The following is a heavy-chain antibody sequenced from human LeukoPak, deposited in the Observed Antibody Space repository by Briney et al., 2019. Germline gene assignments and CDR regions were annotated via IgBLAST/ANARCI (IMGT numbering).Heavy chain of an antibody. CDR1: GFTFSSYA. CDR2: IHGAGTT. V-gene: IGHV3-66*01. CDR3: ARDPGYGSGWSEFDP. J-gene: IGHJ5*02. D-gene: IGHD6-19*01. Sequence: GGSLRLSCAASGFTFSSYAMSWVRQAPGKGLEWVSVIHGAGTTYYADSVKGRFTISRDNSKNVVYLQMNNLRVEDTAVYHCARDPGYGSGWSEFDPWGQGTLVTVSS.